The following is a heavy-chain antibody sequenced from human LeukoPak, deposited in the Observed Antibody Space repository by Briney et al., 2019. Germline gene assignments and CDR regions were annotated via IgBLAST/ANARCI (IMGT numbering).Heavy chain of an antibody. V-gene: IGHV4-59*01. CDR2: IYYSGST. CDR1: GGSISSYY. CDR3: ARDRDYGDYVWFDP. J-gene: IGHJ5*02. Sequence: PSETLSLTCTVSGGSISSYYWSWIRQPPGKGLEWIGYIYYSGSTNYNPSLKSRVTISVDTSKNQFSLKLSSVTAADTAVYYCARDRDYGDYVWFDPWGQGTPVTVSS. D-gene: IGHD4-17*01.